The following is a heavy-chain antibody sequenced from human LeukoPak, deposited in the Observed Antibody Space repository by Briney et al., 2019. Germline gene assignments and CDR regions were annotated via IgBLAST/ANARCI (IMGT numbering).Heavy chain of an antibody. CDR3: ARGSGWVHDAFDI. J-gene: IGHJ3*02. D-gene: IGHD6-19*01. CDR2: INPNSGGT. V-gene: IGHV1-2*02. CDR1: GYTFTSYG. Sequence: ASVKVSCKASGYTFTSYGISWVRQAPGQGLEWMGWINPNSGGTNYAQKFQGRVTMTRDTSISTAYMELSRLRSDDTAVYYCARGSGWVHDAFDIWGQGTMVTVSS.